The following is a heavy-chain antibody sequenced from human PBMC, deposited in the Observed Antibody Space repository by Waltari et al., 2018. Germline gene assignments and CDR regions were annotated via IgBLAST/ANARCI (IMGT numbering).Heavy chain of an antibody. CDR2: ISPDSGGT. D-gene: IGHD6-13*01. V-gene: IGHV1-2*02. CDR3: ARGESGSSYFDY. J-gene: IGHJ4*02. CDR1: GYTFTGYY. Sequence: QVQLVQSGAEVKKPGASVKVSCKASGYTFTGYYMHWVRQAPGQGLEWMGCISPDSGGTTYAQKLQGRVTITRGTSSSTAYMELSRLRSDDTAVDYCARGESGSSYFDYGGQGTLVTVSS.